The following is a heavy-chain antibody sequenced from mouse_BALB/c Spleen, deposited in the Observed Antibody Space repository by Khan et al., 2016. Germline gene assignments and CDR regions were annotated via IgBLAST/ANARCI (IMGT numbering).Heavy chain of an antibody. J-gene: IGHJ4*01. D-gene: IGHD1-1*02. V-gene: IGHV9-3-1*01. CDR3: ARWWVDAVMDY. Sequence: QIQLVQSGPEMKKPGETVQISCKASGYTFTTYRMNCVKQTPGKGLQWMGWINTYTGESTYADDFKGRFAFSLETSASTAYLRIHSLENAVTAKYICARWWVDAVMDYWGQGPSDTVSS. CDR1: GYTFTTYR. CDR2: INTYTGES.